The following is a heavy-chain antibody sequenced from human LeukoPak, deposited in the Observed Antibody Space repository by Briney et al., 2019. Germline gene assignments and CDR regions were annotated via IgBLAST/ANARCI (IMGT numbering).Heavy chain of an antibody. CDR1: GYTFTSYG. D-gene: IGHD3-10*01. CDR2: ISAYNGNT. V-gene: IGHV1-18*01. J-gene: IGHJ6*02. CDR3: ARDNIWGVRGVIITYGMDV. Sequence: GTSVKVSCKASGYTFTSYGISWVRQAPGQGLEWMGWISAYNGNTNYAQKLQDRVTMTTDTSTSTAYMELRSLRSDDTAGYYCARDNIWGVRGVIITYGMDVWGQGTTVTVSS.